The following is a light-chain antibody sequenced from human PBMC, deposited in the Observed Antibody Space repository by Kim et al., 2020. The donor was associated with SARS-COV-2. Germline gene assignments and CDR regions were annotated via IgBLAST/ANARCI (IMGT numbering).Light chain of an antibody. Sequence: PGAPFTLPFASSTGPVTRGYQPNWFQQKPGQPPRSLIYGTSNKHSWTPARFSGSLLGGKAALTVSGVQPEDEAEYYCLVVHNEAWVFGGGTKVTVL. CDR1: TGPVTRGYQ. CDR2: GTS. J-gene: IGLJ3*02. V-gene: IGLV7-43*01. CDR3: LVVHNEAWV.